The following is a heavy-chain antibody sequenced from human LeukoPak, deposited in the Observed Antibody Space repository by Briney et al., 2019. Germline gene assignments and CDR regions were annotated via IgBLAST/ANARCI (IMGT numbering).Heavy chain of an antibody. V-gene: IGHV1-3*01. CDR2: INAGNGNT. CDR3: ARFERERAFDI. Sequence: KVSCKASGFTFSSYAMHWVRQAPGQRLEGMGWINAGNGNTKYSQKFQGRVTITRDTSASTAYMELSSLRSEDTAVYYCARFERERAFDIWGQGTMVTVSS. J-gene: IGHJ3*02. CDR1: GFTFSSYA. D-gene: IGHD1-1*01.